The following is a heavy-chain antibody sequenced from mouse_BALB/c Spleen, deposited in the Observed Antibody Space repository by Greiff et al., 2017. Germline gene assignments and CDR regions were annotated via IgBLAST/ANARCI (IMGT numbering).Heavy chain of an antibody. D-gene: IGHD1-1*01. CDR1: GFSLTSYG. J-gene: IGHJ4*01. Sequence: QVQLQQSGPGLVQPSQSLSITCTVSGFSLTSYGVHWVRQSPGKGLEWLGVIWSGGSTDYNAAFISRLSISKDNTKSHVFFKMNSLQADDTAIYYCARLLRYPYAMDYWGQGTSVTVSS. CDR2: IWSGGST. V-gene: IGHV2-4-1*01. CDR3: ARLLRYPYAMDY.